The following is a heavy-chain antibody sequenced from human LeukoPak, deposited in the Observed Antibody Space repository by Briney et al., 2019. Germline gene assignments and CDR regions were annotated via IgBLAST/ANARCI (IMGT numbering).Heavy chain of an antibody. CDR1: GGTFSSYS. V-gene: IGHV1-69*01. Sequence: ASVKVSCKASGGTFSSYSIRWVRQAPGQGREWMGGIIPIFGTANYAQKFQGRGTISADESTSTAYMELSSLRSEDTAVYYCAGDLGLASGGSWGQGTLVTVSS. CDR3: AGDLGLASGGS. D-gene: IGHD2-15*01. J-gene: IGHJ4*02. CDR2: IIPIFGTA.